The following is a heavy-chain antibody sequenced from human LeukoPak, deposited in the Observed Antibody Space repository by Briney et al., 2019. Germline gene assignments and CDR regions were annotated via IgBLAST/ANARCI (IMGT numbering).Heavy chain of an antibody. J-gene: IGHJ4*02. CDR3: AKDDGYDFFDH. Sequence: GGSLRLSCAASGFSFSSYSMSWVRQAPGKGLEWVGAISGSGGSTYYADAVKGRFTISRDNSKNTLYLQLNSLRAEDTAVYYCAKDDGYDFFDHWGQGTLVTVSS. CDR2: ISGSGGST. CDR1: GFSFSSYS. V-gene: IGHV3-23*01. D-gene: IGHD5-24*01.